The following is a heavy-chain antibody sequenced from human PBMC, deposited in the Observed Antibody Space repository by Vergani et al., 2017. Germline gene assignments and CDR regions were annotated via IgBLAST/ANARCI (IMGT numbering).Heavy chain of an antibody. J-gene: IGHJ6*02. CDR1: GGPISSYY. Sequence: QVQLQESGPGLVKPSETLSLTCTVSGGPISSYYWSWIRQPPGKGLEWIGYSYNSGSTNYKPSLEGRVTISVDTSKNQFSLKLSSVTATYTAMYYCARDRVYSYGYYYVNYGMDVWGQGTTVTVSS. V-gene: IGHV4-59*01. CDR3: ARDRVYSYGYYYVNYGMDV. D-gene: IGHD5-18*01. CDR2: SYNSGST.